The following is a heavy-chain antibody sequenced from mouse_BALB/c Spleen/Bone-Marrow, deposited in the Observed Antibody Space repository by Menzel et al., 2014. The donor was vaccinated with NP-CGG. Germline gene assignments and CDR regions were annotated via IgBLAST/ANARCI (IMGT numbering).Heavy chain of an antibody. D-gene: IGHD1-2*01. CDR3: ARHFITTATGAMDY. J-gene: IGHJ4*01. V-gene: IGHV5-9-3*01. Sequence: EVQVVESGGGLVKPGGSLKLSCAASGFTFSSYAMSWVRQTPEKRLEWVATISSGGSYTYYPDSVKGRFTISRDNTKNTLYLQMSNLRSEDTAMYYCARHFITTATGAMDYWGQGTSVTVSS. CDR1: GFTFSSYA. CDR2: ISSGGSYT.